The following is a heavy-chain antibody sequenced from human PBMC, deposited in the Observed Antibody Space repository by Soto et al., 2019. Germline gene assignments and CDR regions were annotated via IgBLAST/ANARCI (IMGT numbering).Heavy chain of an antibody. V-gene: IGHV3-23*01. D-gene: IGHD2-15*01. Sequence: PGGSLRLSCAASGFTFSNYAMSWVRQAPGKGLEWVSGISVSGGSTYYADSVKGRFTISRDNSKNTLYVQMNSLRVDDTAVYYCAKDAGSVCSGGSCYFQALDSWGQGTLVTVPS. J-gene: IGHJ4*02. CDR2: ISVSGGST. CDR3: AKDAGSVCSGGSCYFQALDS. CDR1: GFTFSNYA.